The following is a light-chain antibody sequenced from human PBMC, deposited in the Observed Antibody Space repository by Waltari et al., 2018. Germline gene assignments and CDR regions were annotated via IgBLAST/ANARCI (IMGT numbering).Light chain of an antibody. CDR3: SSYTGSNFWV. CDR1: SSDVGGYNY. CDR2: EVS. V-gene: IGLV2-8*01. J-gene: IGLJ3*02. Sequence: QSALTQPPSASGSPGQSVTISCTGTSSDVGGYNYVSWYQQHPGKAPKLMIYEVSKRPAGVPYRFSGSKSGNTASLTVSGLQAEDEADYYCSSYTGSNFWVFGGGTKLTVL.